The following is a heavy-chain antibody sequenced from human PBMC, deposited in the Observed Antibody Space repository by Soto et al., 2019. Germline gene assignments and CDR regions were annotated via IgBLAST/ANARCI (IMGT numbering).Heavy chain of an antibody. CDR3: ARQNYYDFWSGYHKNAFDI. CDR1: GGSISSSSYY. Sequence: QLQLQESGPGLVKPSETLSLTCTVSGGSISSSSYYWGWIRQPPGKGLEWIGSIYYSGSTSYNPSLRSRVTISVDTSKFQFSLKLSSVTAAYTAMYYCARQNYYDFWSGYHKNAFDIWGQGTMVTVSS. CDR2: IYYSGST. V-gene: IGHV4-39*01. D-gene: IGHD3-3*01. J-gene: IGHJ3*02.